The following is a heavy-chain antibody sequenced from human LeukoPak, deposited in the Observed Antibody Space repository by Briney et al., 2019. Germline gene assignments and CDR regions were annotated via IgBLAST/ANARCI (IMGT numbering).Heavy chain of an antibody. CDR1: GYTFTGYY. Sequence: ASVKVSCKASGYTFTGYYMHWVRQAPGQGLEWMGWINPNSGGTNYAQKFQGRVIMTRDTSISTAYMELSRLRSDDTAVYYCARGVAERQLWFGDSNWFDPWGQGTLVTVSS. CDR2: INPNSGGT. J-gene: IGHJ5*02. D-gene: IGHD3-10*01. CDR3: ARGVAERQLWFGDSNWFDP. V-gene: IGHV1-2*02.